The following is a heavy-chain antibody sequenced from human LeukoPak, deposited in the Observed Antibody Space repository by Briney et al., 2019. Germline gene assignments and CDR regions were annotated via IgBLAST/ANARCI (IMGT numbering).Heavy chain of an antibody. CDR3: ASGASAFDY. CDR2: INLNSGGT. CDR1: RYTFTDYY. V-gene: IGHV1-2*02. D-gene: IGHD3-16*01. J-gene: IGHJ4*02. Sequence: ASVKVSCKASRYTFTDYYMHWVRQAPGQGLEWMGWINLNSGGTNYAQKFQGRVTMTRDTSIRTAYMELSSLRSDDTAMYYCASGASAFDYWGQGTLVTVSS.